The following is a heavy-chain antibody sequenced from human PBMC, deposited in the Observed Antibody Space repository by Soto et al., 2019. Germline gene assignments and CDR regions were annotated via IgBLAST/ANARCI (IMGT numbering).Heavy chain of an antibody. J-gene: IGHJ4*02. CDR2: INHSGST. V-gene: IGHV4-34*01. D-gene: IGHD1-1*01. CDR3: VSSLDRLRG. CDR1: GGSFSGYY. Sequence: TSETLSLTCAVYGGSFSGYYWTWIRQPPGTGLEWIGKINHSGSTNYNPSLKSRFTISRDNPKNTLYLQMNSLRVDDTAVYFCVSSLDRLRGWGQGTLVTVSS.